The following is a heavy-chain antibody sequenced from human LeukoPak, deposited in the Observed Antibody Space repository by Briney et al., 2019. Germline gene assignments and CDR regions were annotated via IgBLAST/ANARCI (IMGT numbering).Heavy chain of an antibody. CDR2: ICGSGGST. V-gene: IGHV3-23*01. CDR1: GFTFSSYA. Sequence: GGSLRLSCAASGFTFSSYAMSWVRQAPGKGLEWASAICGSGGSTYYADSVKGRFTISRDNSKNTLYLQMNSLRAEDTAVYYCARGGDFWSGYRFDYWGQGTLVTVSS. CDR3: ARGGDFWSGYRFDY. D-gene: IGHD3-3*01. J-gene: IGHJ4*02.